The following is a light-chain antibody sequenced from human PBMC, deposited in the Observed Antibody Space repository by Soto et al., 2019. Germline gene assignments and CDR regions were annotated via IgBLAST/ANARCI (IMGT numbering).Light chain of an antibody. V-gene: IGKV3D-11*01. CDR1: QGVSSY. J-gene: IGKJ4*01. CDR2: DAS. Sequence: EIVLTQSPATLSLSPGERATLSCRASQGVSSYLAWYQQKPGQAPRLLIYDASNRATGIPAKFSGSWPETDFTLTISSLEPEDFAVYYCQQRSNWPFTFGGGTKVEIK. CDR3: QQRSNWPFT.